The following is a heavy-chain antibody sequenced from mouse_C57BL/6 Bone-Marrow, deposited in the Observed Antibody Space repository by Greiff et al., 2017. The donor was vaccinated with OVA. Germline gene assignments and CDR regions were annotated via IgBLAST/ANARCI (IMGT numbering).Heavy chain of an antibody. J-gene: IGHJ1*03. CDR3: ARHYYGSSYDLDWYFDV. CDR1: GYTFTSYW. Sequence: QVQLKQPGAELVRPGPSVKLSCKASGYTFTSYWMHWVKQRPGQGLEWIGVIDPSDSYTNYNQKFKGKATLTVDTSSSTAYMQLSSLTSEDSAVYYCARHYYGSSYDLDWYFDVWGTGTTVTVSS. D-gene: IGHD1-1*01. V-gene: IGHV1-59*01. CDR2: IDPSDSYT.